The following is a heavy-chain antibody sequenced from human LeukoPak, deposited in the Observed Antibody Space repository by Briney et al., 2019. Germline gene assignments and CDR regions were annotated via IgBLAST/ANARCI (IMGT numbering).Heavy chain of an antibody. Sequence: ASVKVSCKASGYTFTNFGISWVRQAPGQGLEWIGWISGYNGDTNYAQKFQGRVTMTEDTSTDTAYMELSSLRSEDTAVYYCATAMVVDSDYWGQGTLVTVSS. CDR2: ISGYNGDT. CDR3: ATAMVVDSDY. J-gene: IGHJ4*02. V-gene: IGHV1-18*01. CDR1: GYTFTNFG. D-gene: IGHD2-15*01.